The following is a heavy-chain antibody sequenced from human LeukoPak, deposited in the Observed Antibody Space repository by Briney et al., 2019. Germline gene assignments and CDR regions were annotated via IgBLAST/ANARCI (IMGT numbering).Heavy chain of an antibody. CDR2: ISSSGSTI. J-gene: IGHJ5*02. CDR1: GFTFSDYY. D-gene: IGHD2-21*02. Sequence: GGSLRLSCAASGFTFSDYYMSWIRQAPGKGLEWVSYISSSGSTIYYADSVKGRFTISRDNSKNTLYLQMNSLRAEDTAVYYCAKPTHIVVVTGWFDPWGQGTLVTVSS. CDR3: AKPTHIVVVTGWFDP. V-gene: IGHV3-11*01.